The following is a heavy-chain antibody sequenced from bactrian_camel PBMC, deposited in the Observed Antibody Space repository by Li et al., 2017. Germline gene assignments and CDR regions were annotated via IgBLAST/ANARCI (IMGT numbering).Heavy chain of an antibody. CDR2: ISSGGGDT. CDR3: ATRVGH. CDR1: GFTFSSTG. J-gene: IGHJ6*01. Sequence: DVQLVESGGGLVQPGGSLRLSCEASGFTFSSTGMSWVRQAPGKGLEWVSAISSGGGDTYLADSVKGRFTISRDKAKNALYLELNSLKSEDTAMYFCATRVGHWGQGTQVTVS. V-gene: IGHV3S40*01.